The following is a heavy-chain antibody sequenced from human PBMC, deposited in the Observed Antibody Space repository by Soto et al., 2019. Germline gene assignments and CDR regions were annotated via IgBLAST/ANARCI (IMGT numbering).Heavy chain of an antibody. D-gene: IGHD6-13*01. CDR3: ARYNAASGTYYFDY. CDR1: GGSVSSTYG. Sequence: SETLSLTYAVSGGSVSSTYGWSWVRQPPGKGLEWIGEIYHSGSANYNPSLKSRVTISVDNSKNQFSLNLNSVTAADTAVYYCARYNAASGTYYFDYWGQGTLVTVSS. CDR2: IYHSGSA. J-gene: IGHJ4*02. V-gene: IGHV4-4*02.